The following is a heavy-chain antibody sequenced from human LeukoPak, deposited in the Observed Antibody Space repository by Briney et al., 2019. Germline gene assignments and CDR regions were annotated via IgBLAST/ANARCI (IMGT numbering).Heavy chain of an antibody. CDR3: AKAKRPYYYDSSGPPFP. J-gene: IGHJ5*02. Sequence: GGSLRLSCAASGFTFSSYGMHWVRQAPGQGLEWVAVIWYDGSNKYYADSVKGRFTISRDNSKNTLYLQMNSLRAEDTAVYYCAKAKRPYYYDSSGPPFPWGQGTLVTVSS. CDR1: GFTFSSYG. CDR2: IWYDGSNK. D-gene: IGHD3-22*01. V-gene: IGHV3-33*06.